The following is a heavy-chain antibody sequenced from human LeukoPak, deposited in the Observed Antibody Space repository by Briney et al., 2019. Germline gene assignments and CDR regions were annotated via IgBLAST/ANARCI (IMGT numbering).Heavy chain of an antibody. CDR2: ISGSGGST. CDR1: GFTFSSYA. V-gene: IGHV3-23*01. Sequence: PGGSLRLSXAASGFTFSSYAMSWVRQAPGKGLEWVSAISGSGGSTYYADSVEGRFTISRDNSKNTLYLQMNSLRAEDTAVYYCARVGAPENYYMDVWGKGTTVTVSS. J-gene: IGHJ6*03. D-gene: IGHD1-26*01. CDR3: ARVGAPENYYMDV.